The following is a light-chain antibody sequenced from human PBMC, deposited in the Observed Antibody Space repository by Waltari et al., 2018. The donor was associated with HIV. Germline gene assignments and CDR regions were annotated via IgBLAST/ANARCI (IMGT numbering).Light chain of an antibody. J-gene: IGKJ5*01. Sequence: DVVMTQSPLPLPVTPGEPASISCRSRQSLLKSNGNNYLDWYRQKPGQSPQLLIYVGSNRASGVTDRFSGSGSGTDFTLKISRVEAEDVGIYSCMQHLDLPRTFGQGTRLEIK. CDR2: VGS. CDR3: MQHLDLPRT. CDR1: QSLLKSNGNNY. V-gene: IGKV2-28*01.